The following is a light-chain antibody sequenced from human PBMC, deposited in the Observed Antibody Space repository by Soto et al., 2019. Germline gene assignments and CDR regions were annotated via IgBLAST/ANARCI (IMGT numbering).Light chain of an antibody. Sequence: QSVLTQLPSVSGAPGQRVTISCTGSSSNIGAGYDVHWYQQLPGTTPKLLIYGNSNRPSGVPDRISGSKSGTSASLAITGLQAEDEADYYCQSYDNSLSGYVXGTRTKVTVL. CDR3: QSYDNSLSGYV. J-gene: IGLJ1*01. V-gene: IGLV1-40*01. CDR1: SSNIGAGYD. CDR2: GNS.